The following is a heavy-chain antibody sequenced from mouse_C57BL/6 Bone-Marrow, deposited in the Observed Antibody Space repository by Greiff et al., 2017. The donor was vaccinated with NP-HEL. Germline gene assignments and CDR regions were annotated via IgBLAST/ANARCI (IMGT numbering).Heavy chain of an antibody. Sequence: VQLQQSGAELVRPGASVKLSCTASGFNIKDDYMHWVKQRPEQGLEWIGWIDPENGATEYASKFPGKATITADTSSNTAYLQLSSLTSEDTAVYYCTTLLYYDYDGDWAMDYWGQGTSVTVSS. CDR3: TTLLYYDYDGDWAMDY. CDR1: GFNIKDDY. V-gene: IGHV14-4*01. D-gene: IGHD2-4*01. J-gene: IGHJ4*01. CDR2: IDPENGAT.